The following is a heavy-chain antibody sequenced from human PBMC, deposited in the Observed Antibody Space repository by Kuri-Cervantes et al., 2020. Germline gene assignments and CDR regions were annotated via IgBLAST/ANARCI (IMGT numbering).Heavy chain of an antibody. CDR1: GGSFSDYY. J-gene: IGHJ4*02. CDR2: IYYTGST. Sequence: SETLSLTCAVYGGSFSDYYWTWIRQPPGKGLEWIGFIYYTGSTNYNPSLESRVAMSVDTSKNQFSLKLSSVTAADTAMYYCARDYCSGGSCSSFDYWGQGTLVTVSS. V-gene: IGHV4-59*01. D-gene: IGHD2-15*01. CDR3: ARDYCSGGSCSSFDY.